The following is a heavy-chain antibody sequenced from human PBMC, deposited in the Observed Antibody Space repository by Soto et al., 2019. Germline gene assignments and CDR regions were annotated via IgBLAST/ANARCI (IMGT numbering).Heavy chain of an antibody. CDR1: GFTFSGHA. J-gene: IGHJ6*02. CDR2: IWYDGSNK. D-gene: IGHD6-19*01. CDR3: ARDGQGLAPYALDV. Sequence: QVQLVESGGGVAQPGRSLRLSCTVSGFTFSGHAMHWVRQAPGKGLEWVTQIWYDGSNKYYAESVKGRFPISRDNSKHTLYLQMSSLRVEDTDVYYCARDGQGLAPYALDVWGQGTSLTVSS. V-gene: IGHV3-33*01.